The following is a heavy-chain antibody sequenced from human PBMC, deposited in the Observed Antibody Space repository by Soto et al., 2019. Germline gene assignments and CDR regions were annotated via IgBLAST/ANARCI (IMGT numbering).Heavy chain of an antibody. CDR3: ARDQDGSGSYYFNWFDP. CDR2: INPSGGGT. CDR1: GYTFRRYY. D-gene: IGHD3-10*01. J-gene: IGHJ5*02. Sequence: QVHLVQSGAEVKKPGASVKVSCKASGYTFRRYYMHWVRQAPGQGLEWMGIINPSGGGTSYAQRFQGRVTLTRDTSTSTLYMELSSLKSEDTAVYYCARDQDGSGSYYFNWFDPWGQGTLVTVSS. V-gene: IGHV1-46*01.